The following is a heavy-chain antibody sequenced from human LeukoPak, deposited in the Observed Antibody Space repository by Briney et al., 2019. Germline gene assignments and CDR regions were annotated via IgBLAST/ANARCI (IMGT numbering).Heavy chain of an antibody. CDR2: IYYSGST. V-gene: IGHV4-30-4*01. D-gene: IGHD3-3*01. Sequence: SETLSLTCTVSGGSISSGDYYWSWIRQPPGKGLEWIGYIYYSGSTYYNPSLKSRVTISVDTSKNQFSLKLSSVTAADTAVYFCANERRKSGSTYYYCVLDFWGQGTPVTVSS. J-gene: IGHJ6*02. CDR3: ANERRKSGSTYYYCVLDF. CDR1: GGSISSGDYY.